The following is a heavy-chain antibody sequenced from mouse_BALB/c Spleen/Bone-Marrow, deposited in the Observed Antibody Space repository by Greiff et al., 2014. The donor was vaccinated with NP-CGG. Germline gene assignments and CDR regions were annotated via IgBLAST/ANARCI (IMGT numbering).Heavy chain of an antibody. CDR2: IDPANGNT. D-gene: IGHD2-3*01. CDR1: GLNIKDTY. J-gene: IGHJ4*01. V-gene: IGHV14-3*02. Sequence: VQFQQSGAELVKPGASVKLSCTASGLNIKDTYMHWVKQRPEQGLEWIGRIDPANGNTKYDPKFQGKATITADTSSNTAYLQLSSLTSEDTAVYYCARGLLQYYYAMDYWGQGTSVTVSS. CDR3: ARGLLQYYYAMDY.